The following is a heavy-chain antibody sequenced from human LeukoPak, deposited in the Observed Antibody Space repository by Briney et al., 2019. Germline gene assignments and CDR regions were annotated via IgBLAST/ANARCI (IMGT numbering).Heavy chain of an antibody. Sequence: PGGSLRLSCAASGFTVNNNYMSWVRQAPGKGLEWVSVIYSGGSTYYADSVKGRFTISRDNSKNTLYLQMNSLIAEDTAVYYXXXSGXYGYFFDYWGQGTLVTVSS. CDR2: IYSGGST. D-gene: IGHD1-26*01. J-gene: IGHJ4*02. V-gene: IGHV3-66*02. CDR1: GFTVNNNY. CDR3: XXSGXYGYFFDY.